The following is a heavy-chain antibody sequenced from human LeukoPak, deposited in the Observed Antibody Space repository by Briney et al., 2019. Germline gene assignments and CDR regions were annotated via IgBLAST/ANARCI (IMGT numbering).Heavy chain of an antibody. CDR2: IYYSGST. Sequence: SETLSLTCTVSGGSISSYYWSWIRQPPGKGLEWIGYIYYSGSTNYNPSLKSRVTISVDTSKNQFSLKLSSVTAADTAVYYCAGVIGQLVRAFDIWGQGTVVTVSS. V-gene: IGHV4-59*01. CDR3: AGVIGQLVRAFDI. CDR1: GGSISSYY. J-gene: IGHJ3*02. D-gene: IGHD6-13*01.